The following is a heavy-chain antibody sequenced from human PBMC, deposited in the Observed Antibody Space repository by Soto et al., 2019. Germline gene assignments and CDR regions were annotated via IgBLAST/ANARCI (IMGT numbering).Heavy chain of an antibody. CDR3: AKTPSWSYHSVFNY. Sequence: SATLSPTWVASTFSISSQFYWGWIRESPWQVLECMARIYRSLTTSYNQSLKSRVTISVNTSRNQFSVMLTAVTATGAAIYYRAKTPSWSYHSVFNYWRRGSLVTVS. D-gene: IGHD1-26*01. CDR2: IYRSLTT. CDR1: TFSISSQFY. V-gene: IGHV4-38-2*01. J-gene: IGHJ4*01.